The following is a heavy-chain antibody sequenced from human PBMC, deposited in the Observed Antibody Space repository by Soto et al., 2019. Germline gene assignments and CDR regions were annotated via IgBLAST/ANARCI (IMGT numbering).Heavy chain of an antibody. V-gene: IGHV3-23*01. CDR1: GFTFSTYA. CDR2: INESGGST. D-gene: IGHD2-15*01. J-gene: IGHJ4*02. Sequence: EVQLLESGGGLVQPGGSLRLSCAASGFTFSTYAMSWVRQAPGKGLEWVLAINESGGSTYYADSVKGRFTISRDNSKNPLYLQMNSLRAEDTAVYYCAKDSGGSRYWGQGTLVTVSS. CDR3: AKDSGGSRY.